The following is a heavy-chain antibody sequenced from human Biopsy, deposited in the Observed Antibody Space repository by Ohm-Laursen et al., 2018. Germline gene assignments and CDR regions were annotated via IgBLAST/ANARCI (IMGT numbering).Heavy chain of an antibody. D-gene: IGHD5/OR15-5a*01. Sequence: GTLSLTCSVSGGSLRDPITIYYWNWIRLSPDKGLEWIGSVYYTGTTIYNPFLKSRLTLSLDVDTSRDQLSLKLTSVTAADSAVYFCARDLHARGRRWRSSTGTFDMWGQGTVVTVSS. CDR2: VYYTGTT. CDR1: GGSLRDPITIYY. J-gene: IGHJ3*02. CDR3: ARDLHARGRRWRSSTGTFDM. V-gene: IGHV4-59*01.